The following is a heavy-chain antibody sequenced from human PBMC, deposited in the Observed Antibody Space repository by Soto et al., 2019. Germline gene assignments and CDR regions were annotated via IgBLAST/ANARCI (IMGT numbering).Heavy chain of an antibody. V-gene: IGHV1-2*02. J-gene: IGHJ6*02. CDR2: INPNTGGT. D-gene: IGHD2-8*01. Sequence: ASVKVSCKASGFSLTGYYFHWIRAAPGQGLEWLGWINPNTGGTTYAQKFQGRVTLTWDTSINTAYMELSSLRPDDTAMYYCARERHQVLSDGMDVWGQGHSVTVSS. CDR3: ARERHQVLSDGMDV. CDR1: GFSLTGYY.